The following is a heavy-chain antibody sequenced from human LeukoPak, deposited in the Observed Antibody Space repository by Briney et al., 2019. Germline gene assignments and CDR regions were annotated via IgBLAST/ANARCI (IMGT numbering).Heavy chain of an antibody. CDR3: ASLPTDNWNYSD. J-gene: IGHJ4*02. CDR2: IYYSGST. V-gene: IGHV4-39*01. D-gene: IGHD1-7*01. Sequence: SETLSLSCTVSGGSISSNRYYWGWIRQPPGKGLEWIGSIYYSGSTYYNPSLKSRVTISADTSKNLLSLKLSSVTAADTAVYYCASLPTDNWNYSDWGQGTLVTVSS. CDR1: GGSISSNRYY.